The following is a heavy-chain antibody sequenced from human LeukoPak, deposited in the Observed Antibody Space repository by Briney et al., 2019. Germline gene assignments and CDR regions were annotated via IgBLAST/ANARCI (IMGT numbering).Heavy chain of an antibody. Sequence: SETLSLTCTVSGGSISSGDYYWSWIRQPPGKGLEWIGYIYYSGSTYYNQSLKSRVTISVDTSKNQFSLKLSSVTAADTAVYYCARVSSGRGFDPWGQGTLVTVSS. D-gene: IGHD6-25*01. CDR2: IYYSGST. CDR1: GGSISSGDYY. V-gene: IGHV4-30-4*02. J-gene: IGHJ5*01. CDR3: ARVSSGRGFDP.